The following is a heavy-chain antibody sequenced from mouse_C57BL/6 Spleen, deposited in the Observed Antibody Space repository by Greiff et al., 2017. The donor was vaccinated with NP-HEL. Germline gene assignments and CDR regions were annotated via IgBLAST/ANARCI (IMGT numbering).Heavy chain of an antibody. V-gene: IGHV1-82*01. CDR2: IYPGDGDT. Sequence: VQLQQSGPELVKPGASVKISCKASGYAFSSSWMNWVKQRPGKGLEWIGRIYPGDGDTNYNGKFKGKATLTADKSSSTAYMQLSSLTSEDSAVYFCARGPYYSNYVFAYWGQGTLVTVSA. J-gene: IGHJ3*01. CDR3: ARGPYYSNYVFAY. D-gene: IGHD2-5*01. CDR1: GYAFSSSW.